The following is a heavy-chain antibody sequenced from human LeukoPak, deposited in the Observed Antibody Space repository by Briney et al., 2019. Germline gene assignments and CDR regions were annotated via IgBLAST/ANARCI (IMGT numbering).Heavy chain of an antibody. D-gene: IGHD3-9*01. J-gene: IGHJ4*02. CDR3: ARGRSYYDILTAPPLAYFDY. Sequence: SETLSLTCAVYGGSFSGYYWSWIRQPPGKGLEWIGEINHSGSTNYNPSLKSRVTISVDTSKNQFSLKLSSVTAADTAVYYCARGRSYYDILTAPPLAYFDYWGQGTLVTVSS. V-gene: IGHV4-34*01. CDR2: INHSGST. CDR1: GGSFSGYY.